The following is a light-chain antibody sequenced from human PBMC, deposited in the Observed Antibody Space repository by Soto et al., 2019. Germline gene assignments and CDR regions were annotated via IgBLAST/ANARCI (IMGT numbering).Light chain of an antibody. CDR2: LAS. J-gene: IGKJ5*01. CDR1: QSISSY. Sequence: DIQMTQSPSSMSASVGYRVTITCRASQSISSYLNWYQQKPGKAPKILIYLASSLQSGVPSRFSGSGSGTDFTLTISSLKPEDLATYYCLESSSALTFGQGTRLEIK. CDR3: LESSSALT. V-gene: IGKV1-39*01.